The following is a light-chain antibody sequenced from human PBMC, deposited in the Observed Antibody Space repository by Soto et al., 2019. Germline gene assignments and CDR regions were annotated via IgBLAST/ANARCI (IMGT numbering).Light chain of an antibody. CDR3: SSYTCSSTLYV. Sequence: QSVLTQPDSVSGSPGQSITISCTGTSSDVGGYNYVSWYQQHPGKAPKLMIYEVSNRPSGVSNRFSGSKSGNTASLTISGLQAEDEADYYCSSYTCSSTLYVFGTGTKLTVL. CDR2: EVS. V-gene: IGLV2-14*01. CDR1: SSDVGGYNY. J-gene: IGLJ1*01.